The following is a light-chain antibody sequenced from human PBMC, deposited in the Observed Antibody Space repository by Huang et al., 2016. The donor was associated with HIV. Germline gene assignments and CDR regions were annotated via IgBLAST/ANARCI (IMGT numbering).Light chain of an antibody. Sequence: DIQMTQSQSAMSASVGDRVTITCRASQDISNYLDWFQQKPGKGPKRLIYAASNLQTGVPPRCSGSGSWAEFTLTISSLQPEDFASYYCLQHYTYPWTFGQGTKVAIK. J-gene: IGKJ1*01. CDR3: LQHYTYPWT. V-gene: IGKV1-17*03. CDR1: QDISNY. CDR2: AAS.